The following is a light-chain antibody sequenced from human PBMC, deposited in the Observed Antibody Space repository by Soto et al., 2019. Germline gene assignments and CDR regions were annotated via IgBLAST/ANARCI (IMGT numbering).Light chain of an antibody. CDR2: DVS. Sequence: QSVLTQPASVSGSPGQSITISCTGTSSGVGSYNYVSWYQHHPGKVPQLMIYDVSNRPSGVSNRFSGSKSGNTASLTISGLQAEDEADYYCSSYTSSNTYVFGTGTKVTVL. V-gene: IGLV2-14*03. J-gene: IGLJ1*01. CDR3: SSYTSSNTYV. CDR1: SSGVGSYNY.